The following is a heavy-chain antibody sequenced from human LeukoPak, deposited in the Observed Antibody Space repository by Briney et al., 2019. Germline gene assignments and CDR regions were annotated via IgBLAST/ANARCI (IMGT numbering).Heavy chain of an antibody. CDR2: INAGNGDT. Sequence: ASVKVSCKASGHTFTSYAMHWVRQAPGQRLEWMGWINAGNGDTKYSQKFQGRVTITRDTSASTAYMEVSSLRSEDTAVYYCARDRVFSSAWYGAFDIWGQGTMVTVSS. J-gene: IGHJ3*02. CDR3: ARDRVFSSAWYGAFDI. D-gene: IGHD6-19*01. V-gene: IGHV1-3*01. CDR1: GHTFTSYA.